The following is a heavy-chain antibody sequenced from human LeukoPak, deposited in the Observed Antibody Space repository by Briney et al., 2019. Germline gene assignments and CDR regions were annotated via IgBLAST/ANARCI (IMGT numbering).Heavy chain of an antibody. Sequence: PGASLRLSCAASGFTFSSYAMSWVRQAPGKGLEWVSGISGTGGSTYYADSVKGRFAISRDNSNNTLYLQMNSLRPEDTAVYYCARPSAYGSSHGPAHTVAAFDIWGQGTMVTVSS. CDR2: ISGTGGST. CDR3: ARPSAYGSSHGPAHTVAAFDI. J-gene: IGHJ3*02. D-gene: IGHD3-10*01. CDR1: GFTFSSYA. V-gene: IGHV3-23*01.